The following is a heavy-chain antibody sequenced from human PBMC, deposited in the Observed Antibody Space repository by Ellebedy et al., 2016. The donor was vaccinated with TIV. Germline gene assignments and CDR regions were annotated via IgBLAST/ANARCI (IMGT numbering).Heavy chain of an antibody. Sequence: ASVKVSCXASGYTFTSYAMHWVRQAPGQRLEWMGWINAGNGNTKYSQKFQGRVTITRDTSASTAYMELSSLRSEDTAVYYCARDYDYIWGSYRYGMDVWGQGTTVTVSS. CDR1: GYTFTSYA. J-gene: IGHJ6*02. D-gene: IGHD3-16*02. CDR3: ARDYDYIWGSYRYGMDV. CDR2: INAGNGNT. V-gene: IGHV1-3*01.